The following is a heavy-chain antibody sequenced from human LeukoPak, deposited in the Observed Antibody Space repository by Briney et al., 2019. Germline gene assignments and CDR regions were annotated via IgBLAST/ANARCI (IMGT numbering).Heavy chain of an antibody. J-gene: IGHJ4*02. CDR1: GGSISSSSHY. Sequence: PSETLSLTCTVSGGSISSSSHYWDWIRQPPGKGLEWIGGRYYSGSTDYNPSLKSRVTISVDTSKNQFSLKLSSLTAADTAVYYCAREGYDSLWGQGTLVTVSS. CDR3: AREGYDSL. CDR2: RYYSGST. V-gene: IGHV4-39*07. D-gene: IGHD3-3*01.